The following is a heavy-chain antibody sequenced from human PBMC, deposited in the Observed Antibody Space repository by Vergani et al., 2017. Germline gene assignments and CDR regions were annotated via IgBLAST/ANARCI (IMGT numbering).Heavy chain of an antibody. J-gene: IGHJ6*02. V-gene: IGHV3-49*04. CDR3: TRDYHWLSPGYYYYGMDV. CDR1: GFTFGDYA. CDR2: IRIKAYGGTT. D-gene: IGHD2-15*01. Sequence: EVHLVESGGGLVQPGRSLRLSCTASGFTFGDYAVSWVRQAPGRGLEYISFIRIKAYGGTTEYAASVKGRFTLSRDDSKSVAYLQMNSLKTEDTAVYYCTRDYHWLSPGYYYYGMDVWGQGTTVTVSS.